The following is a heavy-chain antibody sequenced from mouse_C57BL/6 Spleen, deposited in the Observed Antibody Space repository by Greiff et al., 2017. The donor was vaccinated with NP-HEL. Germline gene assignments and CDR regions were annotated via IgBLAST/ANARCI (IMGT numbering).Heavy chain of an antibody. CDR2: IHPNSGST. Sequence: QVQLQQPGAELVKPGASVKLSCKASGYTFTSYWMHWVKQRPGQGLEWIGMIHPNSGSTNYNEKFKSNATLTVDKSSSTAYMQLSSLTSEDSAVYYCARSYYGNYFYAMDYWGQGTSVTVSS. V-gene: IGHV1-64*01. CDR3: ARSYYGNYFYAMDY. CDR1: GYTFTSYW. J-gene: IGHJ4*01. D-gene: IGHD2-10*01.